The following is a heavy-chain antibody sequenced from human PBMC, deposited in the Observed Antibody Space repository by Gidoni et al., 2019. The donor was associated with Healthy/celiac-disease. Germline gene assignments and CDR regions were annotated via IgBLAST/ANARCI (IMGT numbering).Heavy chain of an antibody. CDR3: ARTRLWFGEYTFDY. V-gene: IGHV2-70*01. Sequence: QVTLRESGPALVKPTQTLTLTCTFSGFSLSTSGMCVSWIRQPPGKALEWLALMDWDDDKYYSTSLKTRLTISKDTSNNQVVLTMTNMDPVDTATYYCARTRLWFGEYTFDYWGQGTLVTVSS. D-gene: IGHD3-10*01. J-gene: IGHJ4*02. CDR2: MDWDDDK. CDR1: GFSLSTSGMC.